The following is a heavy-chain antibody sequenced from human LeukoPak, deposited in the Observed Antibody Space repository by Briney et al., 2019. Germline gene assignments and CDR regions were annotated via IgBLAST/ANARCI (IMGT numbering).Heavy chain of an antibody. CDR3: ARGGLVPAAARVIGFDI. D-gene: IGHD2-2*01. V-gene: IGHV3-66*02. J-gene: IGHJ3*02. Sequence: PGGSLRLSCAASGFTVSSNYMGWVRQAPGKGLVWLSVIYSGGSTYYADSVKGRVTISRDNSKNTLYLQMNSVRAEDTAVYYCARGGLVPAAARVIGFDIWGQGTMVTVSS. CDR1: GFTVSSNY. CDR2: IYSGGST.